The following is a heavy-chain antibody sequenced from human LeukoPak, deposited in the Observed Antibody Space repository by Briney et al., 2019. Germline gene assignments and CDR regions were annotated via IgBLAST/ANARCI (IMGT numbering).Heavy chain of an antibody. Sequence: ASVKVSCKASGYTFTGYHMHWVRQAPGQGLEWMGWINPNSGGTNYAQKFQGRVTMTRDTSISTAYMELSRLRSDDTAVYYCARSYYYDSSGSSGAFDIWGQGTMVTVSS. D-gene: IGHD3-22*01. CDR2: INPNSGGT. CDR1: GYTFTGYH. V-gene: IGHV1-2*02. CDR3: ARSYYYDSSGSSGAFDI. J-gene: IGHJ3*02.